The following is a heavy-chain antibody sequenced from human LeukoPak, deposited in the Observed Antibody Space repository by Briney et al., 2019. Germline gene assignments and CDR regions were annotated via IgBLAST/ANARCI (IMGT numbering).Heavy chain of an antibody. CDR2: IGTAGDT. CDR3: ARGRPYYYYYMDV. J-gene: IGHJ6*03. V-gene: IGHV3-13*01. Sequence: GGSLRLSCAASGFTFSSYDMHWVRQATGKGLEWVSAIGTAGDTYYPGSVKGRFTISRENAKNSLYLQMNGLRAGGTAVYYCARGRPYYYYYMDVWGKGTTVTVSS. CDR1: GFTFSSYD.